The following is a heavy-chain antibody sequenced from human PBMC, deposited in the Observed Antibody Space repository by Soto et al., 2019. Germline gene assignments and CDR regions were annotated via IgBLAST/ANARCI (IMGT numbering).Heavy chain of an antibody. V-gene: IGHV3-7*01. D-gene: IGHD4-17*01. CDR3: ARDQGPPWDYGDNYYFDY. Sequence: GGSLRLSCAASGFTFSSYWMSWVRQAPGKGLEWVANIKQDGSEKYYVDSVKGRFTISRDNAKNSLYLQMNSLRAEDTAVYYCARDQGPPWDYGDNYYFDYWGQGTLVTVSS. J-gene: IGHJ4*02. CDR1: GFTFSSYW. CDR2: IKQDGSEK.